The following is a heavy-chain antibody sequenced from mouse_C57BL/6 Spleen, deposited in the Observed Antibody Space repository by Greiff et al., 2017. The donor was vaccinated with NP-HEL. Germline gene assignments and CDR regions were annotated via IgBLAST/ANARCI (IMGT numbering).Heavy chain of an antibody. CDR3: ASLRGNYYAMDY. CDR1: GYTFTSYG. J-gene: IGHJ4*01. Sequence: QVQLKESGAELARPGASVKLSCKASGYTFTSYGISWVKQRTGQGLEWIGEIYPRSGNTYYNEKFKGKATLTADKSSSTAYMELRSLTSEDSAVYFCASLRGNYYAMDYWGQGTSVTVSS. CDR2: IYPRSGNT. V-gene: IGHV1-81*01.